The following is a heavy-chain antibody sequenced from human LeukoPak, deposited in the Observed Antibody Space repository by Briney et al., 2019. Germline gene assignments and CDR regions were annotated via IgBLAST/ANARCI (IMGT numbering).Heavy chain of an antibody. CDR2: IYYSGST. J-gene: IGHJ4*02. Sequence: PSETLSLTCTVSGGSISSSSYYWGWIRQPPGKGLEWIGSIYYSGSTYYNPSLKSRVTISVDTSKNQFSLKLSSVTAAHTAVYYCARQGDPTVTATGDYWGQGTLVTVST. D-gene: IGHD4-17*01. CDR3: ARQGDPTVTATGDY. CDR1: GGSISSSSYY. V-gene: IGHV4-39*01.